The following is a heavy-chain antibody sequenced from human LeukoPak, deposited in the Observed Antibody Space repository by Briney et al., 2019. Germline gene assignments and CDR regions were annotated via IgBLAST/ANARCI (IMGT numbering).Heavy chain of an antibody. Sequence: SETLSLTCTVSGGSISSYYWGWIRQPAGKGLEWIGRIYTSGSTNYNPSLKSRVTMSVDTSKNQFSLKLSSVTAADAAVYYCAREPYSSSSYYYYGMDVWGQGTTVTVSS. CDR3: AREPYSSSSYYYYGMDV. V-gene: IGHV4-4*07. CDR2: IYTSGST. D-gene: IGHD6-6*01. J-gene: IGHJ6*02. CDR1: GGSISSYY.